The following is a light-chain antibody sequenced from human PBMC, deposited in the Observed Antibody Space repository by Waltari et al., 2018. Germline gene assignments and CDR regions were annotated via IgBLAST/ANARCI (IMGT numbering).Light chain of an antibody. J-gene: IGKJ4*01. V-gene: IGKV3-11*01. CDR1: QSVSTY. Sequence: EIVLTQSPATLSLSPGESATLSCRASQSVSTYLAWYQQRPGQAPRLLIYDSSNRATGIPARFSGSGSETDFTLTISSLEPEDFAVYYCQQRYKWPLTFGGGSKVEI. CDR3: QQRYKWPLT. CDR2: DSS.